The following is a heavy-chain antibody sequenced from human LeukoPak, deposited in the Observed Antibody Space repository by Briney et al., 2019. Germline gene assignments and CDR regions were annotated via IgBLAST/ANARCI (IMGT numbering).Heavy chain of an antibody. D-gene: IGHD6-13*01. V-gene: IGHV3-9*01. J-gene: IGHJ4*02. Sequence: GGSLRLSCAASGFTFDDYAMHWVRQAPGKGLEWVSGISWNSGSIGYADSVKGRFTISRDNAKNSLYLQMNSLRAEDTALYYCAKGSSWHLYFDYWGQGTLVTVSS. CDR1: GFTFDDYA. CDR2: ISWNSGSI. CDR3: AKGSSWHLYFDY.